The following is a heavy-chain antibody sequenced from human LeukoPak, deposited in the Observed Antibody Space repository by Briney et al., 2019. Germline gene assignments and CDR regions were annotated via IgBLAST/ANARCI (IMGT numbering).Heavy chain of an antibody. CDR3: ARDWPLVITDS. CDR1: GYSFTNYG. V-gene: IGHV1-18*01. CDR2: INTNNGNT. J-gene: IGHJ4*02. D-gene: IGHD3-22*01. Sequence: ASLKVSCKASGYSFTNYGISWLRPAPGQGLEWMGRINTNNGNTNYAQKFQGRVTMTTDTSTTTAYMELRSLTSDDTAMYFCARDWPLVITDSWGQGTLVTVSS.